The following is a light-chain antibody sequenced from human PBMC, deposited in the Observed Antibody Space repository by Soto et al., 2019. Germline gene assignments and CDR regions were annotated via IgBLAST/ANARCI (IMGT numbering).Light chain of an antibody. V-gene: IGKV3-20*01. CDR1: LNVNSY. CDR2: GAS. CDR3: QQYGGSRIT. J-gene: IGKJ5*01. Sequence: VLTQSPATLSLSPGERATLSCRASLNVNSYLAWYQQKPGQAPRLLIYGASSRATGIPNRFSGSGSGTDFTLTISRLEPEDFALYYCQQYGGSRITFGQGTRLE.